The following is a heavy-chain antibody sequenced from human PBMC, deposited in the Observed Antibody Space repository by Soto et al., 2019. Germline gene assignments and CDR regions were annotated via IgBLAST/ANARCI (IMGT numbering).Heavy chain of an antibody. D-gene: IGHD3-3*01. Sequence: QEQLVESGGGVVEPGGSLRLSCAASGFRFSDYGMHWVRQAPGKGLEWVAVIWYDGSNKYYGDSVKGRFTISRDNSKKSLNLEMNSVRAEDTGVNYCAKVYYHFWSGYASRHYYGTDVWGQGTTVTVSS. CDR1: GFRFSDYG. V-gene: IGHV3-33*06. CDR3: AKVYYHFWSGYASRHYYGTDV. CDR2: IWYDGSNK. J-gene: IGHJ6*02.